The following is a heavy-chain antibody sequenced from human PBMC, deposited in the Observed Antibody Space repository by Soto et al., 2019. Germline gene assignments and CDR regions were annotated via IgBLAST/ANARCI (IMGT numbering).Heavy chain of an antibody. CDR3: ARSRGYFDWLLLGY. V-gene: IGHV1-69*02. D-gene: IGHD3-9*01. J-gene: IGHJ4*02. CDR1: GGTFSSYT. Sequence: GASVKVSCKASGGTFSSYTISWVRQAPGQGLEWMGRIIPILGIANYAQKFQGRVTITADKSTSTAYMELSSLRSEDTAVYYCARSRGYFDWLLLGYWGQGTLVTVSS. CDR2: IIPILGIA.